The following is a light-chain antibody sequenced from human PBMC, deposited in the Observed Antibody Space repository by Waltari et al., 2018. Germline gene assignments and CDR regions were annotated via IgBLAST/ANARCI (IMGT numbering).Light chain of an antibody. Sequence: QSVLPQPPSVSGAPGQRVTISCTGSGSNIGAGYGVHWYQQLPGKAPKLPIYGTSTRPLGVPDRYFGSQSGTSASLAITGLQAEDEADYYCQSYDTSLSVVFGGGTKLTVL. CDR2: GTS. J-gene: IGLJ2*01. CDR3: QSYDTSLSVV. V-gene: IGLV1-40*01. CDR1: GSNIGAGYG.